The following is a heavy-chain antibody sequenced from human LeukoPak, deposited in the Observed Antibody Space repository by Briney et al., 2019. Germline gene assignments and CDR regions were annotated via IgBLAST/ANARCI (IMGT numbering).Heavy chain of an antibody. CDR3: ARHGSYSAGRSFDY. Sequence: SETQSLTCAVSGGSISSTSYYWTWVRQPPGKGLEWIGSIFYDGTTYYNPSLKSRLTISIDTSKNQFSLKLNSVTATDTAVYYCARHGSYSAGRSFDYWGQGTLVTVSS. J-gene: IGHJ4*02. CDR2: IFYDGTT. D-gene: IGHD2-21*01. V-gene: IGHV4-39*01. CDR1: GGSISSTSYY.